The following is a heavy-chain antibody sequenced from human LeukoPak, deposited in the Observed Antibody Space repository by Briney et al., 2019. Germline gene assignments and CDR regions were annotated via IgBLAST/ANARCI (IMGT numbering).Heavy chain of an antibody. Sequence: SETLPLSCTVSVGSISSSSYGWGWIRHRPGKGLEWIGSIYYSGSTYYNLSLKSRVTISVDTSKNQFSLKLSSVTAADTAVYYCARETWSGYYNPRLWDYWGQGTLVTVSS. J-gene: IGHJ4*02. D-gene: IGHD3-3*01. CDR1: VGSISSSSYG. V-gene: IGHV4-39*07. CDR2: IYYSGST. CDR3: ARETWSGYYNPRLWDY.